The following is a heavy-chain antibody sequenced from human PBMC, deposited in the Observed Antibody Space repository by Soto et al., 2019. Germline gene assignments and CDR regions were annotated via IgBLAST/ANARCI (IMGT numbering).Heavy chain of an antibody. CDR2: IYYSGST. V-gene: IGHV4-59*01. J-gene: IGHJ4*02. CDR1: GGSISSYY. CDR3: ASGFAYYYDSRGYYPFDY. Sequence: LSLTCTVSGGSISSYYWSWIRQPPGKGLEWIGYIYYSGSTNYSPSLKSRVSISVDTSKNQFSLWLSSVTAADTAVYYCASGFAYYYDSRGYYPFDYWGQGTLVTVSS. D-gene: IGHD3-22*01.